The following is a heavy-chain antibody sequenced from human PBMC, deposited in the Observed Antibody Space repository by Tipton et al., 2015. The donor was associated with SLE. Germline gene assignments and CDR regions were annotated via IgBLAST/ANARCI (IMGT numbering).Heavy chain of an antibody. Sequence: RSLRLSCAAFGFTFSSYAMHWVRQAPGKGLEWVAVISYDGSNKYYADSVKGRFTISRDNSKNTLYLQMNSLRAEDTAVYYCARVGYGSSWYVFDYWGQGTLVTVSA. CDR2: ISYDGSNK. CDR3: ARVGYGSSWYVFDY. V-gene: IGHV3-30-3*01. CDR1: GFTFSSYA. J-gene: IGHJ4*02. D-gene: IGHD6-13*01.